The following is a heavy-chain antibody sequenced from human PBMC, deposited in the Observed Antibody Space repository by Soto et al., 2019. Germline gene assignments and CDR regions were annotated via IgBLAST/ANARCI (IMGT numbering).Heavy chain of an antibody. V-gene: IGHV3-30*18. CDR2: ISYDGSNK. Sequence: GGSLRLSCAASGFTFSSYGMHWVRQAPGKGLEWVAVISYDGSNKYYADSVKGRFTISRDNSKNTLYLQMNSLRAEDTAVYYCAKDTGYDFWSGYSGLFNYWGQGTLVTVSS. D-gene: IGHD3-3*01. CDR3: AKDTGYDFWSGYSGLFNY. J-gene: IGHJ4*02. CDR1: GFTFSSYG.